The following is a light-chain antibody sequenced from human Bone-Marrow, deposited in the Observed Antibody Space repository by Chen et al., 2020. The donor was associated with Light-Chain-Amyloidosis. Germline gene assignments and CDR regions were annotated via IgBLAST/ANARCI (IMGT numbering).Light chain of an antibody. V-gene: IGLV6-57*01. Sequence: NFMLTQSHSVSESPGKTVIISCTRSSGSIATNYVQWYQQRPGSSPTTVIYENDQRPSGVPDRFSSTIDRSSNSASLTISGLVTEDRAYYYCKSYQGSNQVVFGGGAKLTVL. CDR3: KSYQGSNQVV. CDR2: END. CDR1: SGSIATNY. J-gene: IGLJ3*02.